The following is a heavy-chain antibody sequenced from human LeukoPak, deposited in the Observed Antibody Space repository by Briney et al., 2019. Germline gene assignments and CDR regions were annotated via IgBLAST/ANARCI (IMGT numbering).Heavy chain of an antibody. CDR3: AKGSQYSSSWRFDY. V-gene: IGHV3-23*01. CDR2: VTNSGGST. D-gene: IGHD6-13*01. CDR1: GFTFSSYA. Sequence: GGSLRLSCAASGFTFSSYAMSWVRQAPGKGLEWVSTVTNSGGSTYYADSVKGRFTISRDNSKNTLYLQMNSLRAEDTAVYYCAKGSQYSSSWRFDYWGQGTLVTVSS. J-gene: IGHJ4*02.